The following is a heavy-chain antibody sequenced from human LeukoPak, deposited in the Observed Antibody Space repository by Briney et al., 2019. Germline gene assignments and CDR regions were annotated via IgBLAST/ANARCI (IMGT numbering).Heavy chain of an antibody. Sequence: GASVKVSCKASGGTFSSYAISWVRQAPGRGLEWMGGIIPIFGTANYAQKFQGRVTITADESTSTAYTELSSLRSEDTAVYYCARGGCYDSSGYYKQTQFDYWGQGTLVTVSS. D-gene: IGHD3-22*01. J-gene: IGHJ4*02. CDR1: GGTFSSYA. CDR2: IIPIFGTA. V-gene: IGHV1-69*01. CDR3: ARGGCYDSSGYYKQTQFDY.